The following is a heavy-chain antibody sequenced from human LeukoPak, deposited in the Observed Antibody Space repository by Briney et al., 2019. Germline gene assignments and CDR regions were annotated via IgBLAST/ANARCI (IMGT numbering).Heavy chain of an antibody. CDR3: ARVRSIAAQRSNDNWFDP. CDR2: INPNSGGT. CDR1: GNTFTGCY. J-gene: IGHJ5*02. V-gene: IGHV1-2*02. Sequence: ASVKVSCKASGNTFTGCYMHWVRQAPGQGLEWMGWINPNSGGTNYAQKFQGRVTMTRDTSISTAYMELSRLRSDDTAVYYCARVRSIAAQRSNDNWFDPWGQGTLVTVSS. D-gene: IGHD6-6*01.